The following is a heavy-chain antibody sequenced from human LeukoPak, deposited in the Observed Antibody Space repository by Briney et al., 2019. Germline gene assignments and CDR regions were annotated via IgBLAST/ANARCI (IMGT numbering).Heavy chain of an antibody. CDR3: ARGTVRAFDI. J-gene: IGHJ3*02. D-gene: IGHD3-10*01. V-gene: IGHV4-34*01. CDR2: INHSGST. Sequence: SQTLSLTCAVYGGSFSGYYWSWIRHPPAKALEWIGEINHSGSTNYNPSLKSRATISVDTSKTQFCLKLSSVTAAETAVYYWARGTVRAFDIWGQGTMVTVSS. CDR1: GGSFSGYY.